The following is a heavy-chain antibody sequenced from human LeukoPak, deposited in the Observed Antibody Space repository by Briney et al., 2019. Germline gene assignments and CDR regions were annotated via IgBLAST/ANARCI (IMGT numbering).Heavy chain of an antibody. D-gene: IGHD3-10*01. CDR2: INHSGST. CDR3: ARGRYGSGSSWYY. V-gene: IGHV4-34*01. Sequence: SETLSLTCAVYGVSFSGYYWSWIRQPPGKGLEWIGEINHSGSTNYNPSLKSRVTISVDTSKNQFSLKLSSVTAADTAVYYCARGRYGSGSSWYYWGQGTLVTVSS. CDR1: GVSFSGYY. J-gene: IGHJ4*02.